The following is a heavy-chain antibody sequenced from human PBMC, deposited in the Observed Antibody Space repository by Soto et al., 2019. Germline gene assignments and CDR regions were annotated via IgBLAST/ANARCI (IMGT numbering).Heavy chain of an antibody. V-gene: IGHV3-64*01. CDR3: XXXXXXXXXXXXXXDY. CDR2: ISGNGGST. J-gene: IGHJ4*02. Sequence: GLEYVAGISGNGGSTHYANSVKGRFTISRDNSKSTLYLQMGSLRAEDMAVYYXXXXXXXXXXXXXXXDYWGQGTLVTVSS.